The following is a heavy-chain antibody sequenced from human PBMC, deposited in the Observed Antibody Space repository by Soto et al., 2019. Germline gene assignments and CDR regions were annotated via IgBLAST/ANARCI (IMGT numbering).Heavy chain of an antibody. CDR1: GFTFGSYW. J-gene: IGHJ5*02. V-gene: IGHV3-7*01. CDR3: IRGSSCTPTTCYNLGWFAP. Sequence: PGGSLRLSCAVSGFTFGSYWMNWVRLIPGKGLEWVAYIKPDGSATYYVDSVKGRFTISRDNAKNSLYLQMNSLRVEDTAVYYCIRGSSCTPTTCYNLGWFAPWGQGTLVTVSS. D-gene: IGHD2-2*02. CDR2: IKPDGSAT.